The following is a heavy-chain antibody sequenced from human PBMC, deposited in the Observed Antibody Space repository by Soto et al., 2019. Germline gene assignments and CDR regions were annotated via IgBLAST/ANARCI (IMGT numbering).Heavy chain of an antibody. CDR1: GYTFTSYG. CDR2: ISAYNGNT. CDR3: AMIKYRPPYFYYCGLDV. V-gene: IGHV1-18*01. Sequence: QVQLVQSGAEVKKPGASVKVSCKASGYTFTSYGISWVRQAPGQGLEWMGWISAYNGNTNYAQKLQGRVTMIPDTSTSTAYMGLRSLRSDDTAVYYCAMIKYRPPYFYYCGLDVWGQGTTVTVSS. J-gene: IGHJ6*02. D-gene: IGHD2-2*02.